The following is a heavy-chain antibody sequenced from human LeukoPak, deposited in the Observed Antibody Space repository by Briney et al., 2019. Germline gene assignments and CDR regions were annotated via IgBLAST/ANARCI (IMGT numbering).Heavy chain of an antibody. CDR1: GFTFSSYG. CDR3: AKDLYDILTGYPDY. V-gene: IGHV3-30*02. Sequence: PGGSLRLSCAASGFTFSSYGMHWVRQAPGKGLEWVAFIRYDGSNKYYADSVKGRFTISRDNSKNTLYLQMNSLRAEDTAVYYCAKDLYDILTGYPDYWGQGTLVTVSS. D-gene: IGHD3-9*01. CDR2: IRYDGSNK. J-gene: IGHJ4*02.